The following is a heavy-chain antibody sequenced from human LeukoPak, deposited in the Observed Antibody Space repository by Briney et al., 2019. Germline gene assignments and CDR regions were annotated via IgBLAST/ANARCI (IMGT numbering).Heavy chain of an antibody. Sequence: ASVKVSGTASGYTFTSYGISWVRQAPGQGLEWMGWISAYNGNTNYAQKLQGRVTMTTDTSTSTAYMELRSLRSDDTAVYYCARDIPSDHIRTAFDPWGQGTLVTVSS. CDR1: GYTFTSYG. CDR3: ARDIPSDHIRTAFDP. J-gene: IGHJ5*02. D-gene: IGHD1-14*01. CDR2: ISAYNGNT. V-gene: IGHV1-18*01.